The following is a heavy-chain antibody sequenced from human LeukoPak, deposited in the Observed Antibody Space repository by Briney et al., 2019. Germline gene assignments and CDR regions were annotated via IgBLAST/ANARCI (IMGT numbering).Heavy chain of an antibody. J-gene: IGHJ4*02. V-gene: IGHV4-34*01. D-gene: IGHD3-10*01. CDR3: ARGGPYYYGSGSYYNPPDY. Sequence: SETLSLTCAVYGGSFSGYYWSWIRQPPGKGLEWIGEINHSGSTNYNPSLKSRVTISVDTSKNQFSLKLSSVTAADTAVYYCARGGPYYYGSGSYYNPPDYWGQGTLVTVSS. CDR1: GGSFSGYY. CDR2: INHSGST.